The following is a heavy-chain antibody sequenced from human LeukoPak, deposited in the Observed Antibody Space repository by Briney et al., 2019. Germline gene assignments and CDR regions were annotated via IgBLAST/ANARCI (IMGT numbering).Heavy chain of an antibody. CDR3: ARSFYSNYDKWFDP. V-gene: IGHV4-34*01. D-gene: IGHD4-11*01. CDR1: GFSFSDYW. CDR2: INDGGTT. J-gene: IGHJ5*02. Sequence: GSLRLSCAASGFSFSDYWMSWIRQPPGKGLECIGEINDGGTTNYNPSLKSRVSISIDRSKNHFYLILTSVTAADTATYYCARSFYSNYDKWFDPWGQGTLVTVSS.